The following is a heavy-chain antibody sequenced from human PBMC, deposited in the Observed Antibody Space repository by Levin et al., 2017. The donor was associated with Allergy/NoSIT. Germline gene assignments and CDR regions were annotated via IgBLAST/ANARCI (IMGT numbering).Heavy chain of an antibody. CDR2: INPSGGST. CDR1: GYTFTSYY. CDR3: ARDAHYCSSTSCPWEGWFDP. D-gene: IGHD2-2*01. J-gene: IGHJ5*02. V-gene: IGHV1-46*01. Sequence: ASVKVSCKASGYTFTSYYMHWVRQAPGQGLEWMGIINPSGGSTSYAQKFQGRVTMTRDTSTSTVYMELSSLRSEDTAVYYCARDAHYCSSTSCPWEGWFDPWGQGTLVTVSS.